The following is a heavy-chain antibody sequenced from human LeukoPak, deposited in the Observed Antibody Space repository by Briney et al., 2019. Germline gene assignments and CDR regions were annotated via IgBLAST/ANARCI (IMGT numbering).Heavy chain of an antibody. CDR3: ATGRPLLDY. J-gene: IGHJ4*02. V-gene: IGHV3-15*07. D-gene: IGHD1-26*01. CDR1: GFISTNAW. CDR2: IKSKPAGGTT. Sequence: GGSLRLSCAASGFISTNAWMNWVRQAPGKGLEWVGRIKSKPAGGTTDYAAPVKGRFTISRDDSTDTLYLQMNSLKTEDTAVYYCATGRPLLDYWGQGTLVSVPS.